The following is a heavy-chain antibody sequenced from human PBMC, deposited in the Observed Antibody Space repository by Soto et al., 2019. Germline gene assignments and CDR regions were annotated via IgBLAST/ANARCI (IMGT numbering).Heavy chain of an antibody. CDR2: ISGSGGSSYSQ. CDR1: GFSLSSYA. D-gene: IGHD1-1*01. V-gene: IGHV3-23*01. CDR3: ATTTRYHPLHWFDP. Sequence: GGSLRLSWVGSGFSLSSYAMSWVRQAPGKGLQWVSTISGSGGSSYSQYYADSVKGRFTVSREKSKNTLYLQITSLRVEDTPVYSCATTTRYHPLHWFDPWGQVTLVTVSS. J-gene: IGHJ5*02.